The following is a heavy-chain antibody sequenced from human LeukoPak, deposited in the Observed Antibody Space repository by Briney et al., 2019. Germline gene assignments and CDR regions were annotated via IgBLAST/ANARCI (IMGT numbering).Heavy chain of an antibody. CDR1: GFTFSSYS. CDR2: ISSSSSYI. J-gene: IGHJ6*02. CDR3: AREGGTMIVVNGMDV. Sequence: GGSLRLSCTASGFTFSSYSMNWVRQAPGKGLEWVSSISSSSSYIYYADSVKGRFTISRDNAKNSLYLQMNSLRAEDTAVYYCAREGGTMIVVNGMDVWGQGTTVTVSS. V-gene: IGHV3-21*01. D-gene: IGHD3-22*01.